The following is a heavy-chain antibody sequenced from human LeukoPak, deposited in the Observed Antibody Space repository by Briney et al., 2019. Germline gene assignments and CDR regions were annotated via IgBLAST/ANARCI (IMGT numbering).Heavy chain of an antibody. CDR1: GGTFSSYA. CDR3: ASPYDFWSGYPHYYGMDV. Sequence: SVKISCTASGGTFSSYAISWVRQAPGQGLEWMGGIIPIFGTANYAQKFQGRVTITADESTSTAYMELSSLRSEDTAVYYCASPYDFWSGYPHYYGMDVWGQGTTATVSS. J-gene: IGHJ6*02. V-gene: IGHV1-69*13. CDR2: IIPIFGTA. D-gene: IGHD3-3*01.